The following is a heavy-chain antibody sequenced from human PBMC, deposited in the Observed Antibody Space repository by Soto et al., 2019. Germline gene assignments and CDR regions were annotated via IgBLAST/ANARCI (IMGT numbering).Heavy chain of an antibody. Sequence: ESLKISCKGSGYSFTSYWISWVRQMPGKGLEWMGRIDPSDSYTNYSPSFQGHVTISADKSISTAYLQWSSLKASDTAMYYCASIGSGIQLWPYYYYYYGMDVWGQGTTVTVSS. CDR2: IDPSDSYT. D-gene: IGHD5-18*01. CDR3: ASIGSGIQLWPYYYYYYGMDV. CDR1: GYSFTSYW. J-gene: IGHJ6*02. V-gene: IGHV5-10-1*01.